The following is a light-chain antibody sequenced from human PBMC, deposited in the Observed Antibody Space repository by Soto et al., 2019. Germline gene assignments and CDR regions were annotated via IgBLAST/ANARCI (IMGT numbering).Light chain of an antibody. J-gene: IGKJ1*01. CDR2: GAS. V-gene: IGKV3-20*01. Sequence: IVLTQSPGTLSLSPGERANLSCRASQSVSNNHVAWYQKQPRPAPRLLIDGASSGATIIPERISSGGGGTYFPLTSSREAQDYSVVYCCQYYSSSETFGQGTKVDIK. CDR3: CQYYSSSET. CDR1: QSVSNNH.